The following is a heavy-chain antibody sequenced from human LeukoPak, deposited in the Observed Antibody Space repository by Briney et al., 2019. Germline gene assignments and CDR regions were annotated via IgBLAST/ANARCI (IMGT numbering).Heavy chain of an antibody. V-gene: IGHV3-30*03. J-gene: IGHJ4*02. CDR2: MSYDGSNK. Sequence: GGSLRLSCAASGFTFSSYGMSWVRQAPGKGLEWVAVMSYDGSNKYYADSVKGRFTISRDNSKSTLYLQMNSLRVEDTAVYYCAREQYGQHYLDYWGQGTLAIVSS. CDR3: AREQYGQHYLDY. D-gene: IGHD2-8*01. CDR1: GFTFSSYG.